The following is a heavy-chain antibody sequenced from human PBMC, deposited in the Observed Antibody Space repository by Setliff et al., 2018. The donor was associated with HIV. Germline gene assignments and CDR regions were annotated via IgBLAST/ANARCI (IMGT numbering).Heavy chain of an antibody. CDR3: ARVMIGYSGYDAFDY. CDR1: GFKFDDYG. J-gene: IGHJ4*02. Sequence: GSLRLSCAASGFKFDDYGMSWVRQGPGKGLEWVAGISWSGSGIGYGDSVKGRFTISRDNAKNSLYLQMNSLRAEDTAVYYCARVMIGYSGYDAFDYWGQGTLVTVSS. CDR2: ISWSGSGI. D-gene: IGHD5-12*01. V-gene: IGHV3-20*04.